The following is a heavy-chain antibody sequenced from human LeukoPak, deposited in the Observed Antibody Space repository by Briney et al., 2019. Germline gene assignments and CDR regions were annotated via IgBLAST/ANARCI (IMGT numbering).Heavy chain of an antibody. CDR3: ARQRSSQGYFDY. CDR1: GYSFTSYW. CDR2: IYPGDSDT. J-gene: IGHJ4*02. Sequence: GESLKISWKGSGYSFTSYWIGWVRQMPGKGLGWMGIIYPGDSDTRYSPSFQGQVTISADKSITTAYLQWSSLKASDTAMYYCARQRSSQGYFDYWGQGTLVTVSS. V-gene: IGHV5-51*01. D-gene: IGHD6-6*01.